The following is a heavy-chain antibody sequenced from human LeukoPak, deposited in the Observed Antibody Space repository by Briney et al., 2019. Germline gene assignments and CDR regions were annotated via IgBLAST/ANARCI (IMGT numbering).Heavy chain of an antibody. CDR3: ARLPVKNYYDSSGPSDY. V-gene: IGHV4-39*01. J-gene: IGHJ4*02. D-gene: IGHD3-22*01. Sequence: PSETLSLTCTVSGGSISSSSYCWGWIRQPPGKGLEWIGSIYYSGSTYYNPSLKSRVTISVDTSKNQFSLKLSSVTAADTAVYYCARLPVKNYYDSSGPSDYWGQGTLVTVSS. CDR2: IYYSGST. CDR1: GGSISSSSYC.